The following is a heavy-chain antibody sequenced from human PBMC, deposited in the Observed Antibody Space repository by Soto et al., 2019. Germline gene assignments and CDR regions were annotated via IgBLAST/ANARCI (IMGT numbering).Heavy chain of an antibody. CDR2: IRSKANSYAT. Sequence: EVQLVESGGGLVQPGGSLKLSCAASGFTFSGSAMHWVRQASGKGLEWVGRIRSKANSYATAYAASVKGRFTISRDDSKNTAYLQMNSLKTEDTAVYYCTSKVDCTNGVCPFDYWGQGTLVTVSS. CDR1: GFTFSGSA. D-gene: IGHD2-8*01. J-gene: IGHJ4*02. CDR3: TSKVDCTNGVCPFDY. V-gene: IGHV3-73*02.